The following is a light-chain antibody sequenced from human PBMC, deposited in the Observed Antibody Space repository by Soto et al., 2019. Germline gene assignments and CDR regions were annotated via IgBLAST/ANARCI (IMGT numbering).Light chain of an antibody. CDR2: AAS. V-gene: IGKV1-9*01. Sequence: DIQLTQSPSFLSASVGDRVTITCRASQGISSSLAWYQQKPGKAPNLLIYAASTLQRGVPSRFSGSGAGTEFTLTITSLQPEDCATYYCQQLHSYPLTFGQGTRLEIK. J-gene: IGKJ5*01. CDR3: QQLHSYPLT. CDR1: QGISSS.